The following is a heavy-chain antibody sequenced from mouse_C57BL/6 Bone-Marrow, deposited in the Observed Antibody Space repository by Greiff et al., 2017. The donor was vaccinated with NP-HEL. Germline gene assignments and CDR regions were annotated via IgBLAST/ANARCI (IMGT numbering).Heavy chain of an antibody. CDR1: GFSLTSYG. J-gene: IGHJ3*01. D-gene: IGHD2-4*01. Sequence: VQGVESGPGLVAPSQSLSISCTVSGFSLTSYGVDWVRQSPGKGLEWLGVIWGVGSTNYNSALKSRLSISKDNSKSQVFLKMNSLQTDDTAMYYCASIYYDYGWFAYWGQGTLVTVSA. CDR3: ASIYYDYGWFAY. V-gene: IGHV2-6*01. CDR2: IWGVGST.